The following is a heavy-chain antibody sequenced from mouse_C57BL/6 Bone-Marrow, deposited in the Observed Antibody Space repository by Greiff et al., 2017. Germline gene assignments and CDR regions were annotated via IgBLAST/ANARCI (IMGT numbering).Heavy chain of an antibody. Sequence: QVQLQQPGAELVKPGASVKVSCKASGYTFTSYWMHWVKQRPGQGLEWIGRIHPSDSDTNYNQKFKGKATLTVDKSSSTAYMPLSSLTSEDSAVYYCAILLYYSNYFFFDYWGQGTTLTVSS. D-gene: IGHD2-5*01. J-gene: IGHJ2*01. CDR1: GYTFTSYW. CDR2: IHPSDSDT. V-gene: IGHV1-74*01. CDR3: AILLYYSNYFFFDY.